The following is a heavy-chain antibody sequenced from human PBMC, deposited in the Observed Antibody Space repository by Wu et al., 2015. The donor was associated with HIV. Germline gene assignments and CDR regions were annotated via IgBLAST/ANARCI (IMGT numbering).Heavy chain of an antibody. V-gene: IGHV1-18*01. CDR1: GYSFSSYG. D-gene: IGHD2/OR15-2a*01. CDR2: ISAYNGNT. Sequence: QVHLVQSGGEVRKPGASVKVSCKASGYSFSSYGISWVRQAPGQGLEWVGWISAYNGNTDHAQKFSGRVTMTTDTSTSTAYLDLRSLTSDDTAVYYCTRGSNSWASDVWGPGTKVIVSS. CDR3: TRGSNSWASDV. J-gene: IGHJ3*01.